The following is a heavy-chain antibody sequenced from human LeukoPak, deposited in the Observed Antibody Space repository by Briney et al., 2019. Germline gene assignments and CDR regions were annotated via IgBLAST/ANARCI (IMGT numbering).Heavy chain of an antibody. J-gene: IGHJ5*02. CDR2: IYYSGST. CDR1: GGSISSGGYY. D-gene: IGHD3-10*01. CDR3: ARDYYGSGSYFDR. V-gene: IGHV4-31*03. Sequence: SETLSLTCTVSGGSISSGGYYWSWIRQHPGKGLEWIGYIYYSGSTYYNPSLKSRVTISVDTSKNQFSLKLGSVTAADTAVYYCARDYYGSGSYFDRWGQGTLVTVSS.